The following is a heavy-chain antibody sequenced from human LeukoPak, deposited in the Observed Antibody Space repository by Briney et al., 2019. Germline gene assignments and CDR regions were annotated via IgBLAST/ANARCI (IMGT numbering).Heavy chain of an antibody. CDR3: ARDPYCSGGSCYFNTFYY. CDR2: INAYNGNT. J-gene: IGHJ4*02. V-gene: IGHV1-18*01. Sequence: ASVKVSCKASGYTFTSYGISWVRQAPGQGLEWMGWINAYNGNTNYAQKLQGRVTMTTDTSTSTAYMELRSLRSDNTAVYCCARDPYCSGGSCYFNTFYYWGEGTLVTVSS. D-gene: IGHD2-15*01. CDR1: GYTFTSYG.